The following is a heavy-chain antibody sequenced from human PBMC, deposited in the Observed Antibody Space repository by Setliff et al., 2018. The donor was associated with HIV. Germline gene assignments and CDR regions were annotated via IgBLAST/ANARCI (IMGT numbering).Heavy chain of an antibody. J-gene: IGHJ4*02. CDR2: IYYSGST. V-gene: IGHV4-39*01. Sequence: LSLPCTVSGGSIRSSGYYWGWIRQPPGKGLEWIGTIYYSGSTYYNPSLKSRVTISVDTSKNQFSLKLSSVTAADTAVYYCAGFPLSSSWYFYWGQGTLVTVSS. CDR1: GGSIRSSGYY. D-gene: IGHD6-13*01. CDR3: AGFPLSSSWYFY.